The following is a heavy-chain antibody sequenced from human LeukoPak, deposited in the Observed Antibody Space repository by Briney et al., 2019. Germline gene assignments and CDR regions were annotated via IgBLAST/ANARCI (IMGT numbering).Heavy chain of an antibody. D-gene: IGHD5-24*01. J-gene: IGHJ4*02. CDR1: GFTFSSYW. CDR3: ARDKSRNGYMYYFDY. V-gene: IGHV3-7*01. Sequence: GGSLRLSCAASGFTFSSYWMSWVRQAPGKGLEWVANIKQDGSEKYYVDSVKGRFTISRDNAKNSLYLQMNSLRAEDTAVYYCARDKSRNGYMYYFDYWGQGTLVTVSS. CDR2: IKQDGSEK.